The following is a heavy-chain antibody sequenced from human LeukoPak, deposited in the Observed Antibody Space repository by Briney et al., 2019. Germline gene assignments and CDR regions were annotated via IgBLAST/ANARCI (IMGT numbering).Heavy chain of an antibody. CDR1: GFTFSSYW. CDR3: ARVSYYYMDV. Sequence: GGSLRLSCAASGFTFSSYWMHWVRQAPGKGLVWVSRISSDGSSTTYADSVKGRFTISRDNAKNTLYLQMNSLRAEDTAVYYCARVSYYYMDVWGKGTTVTVSS. D-gene: IGHD2/OR15-2a*01. J-gene: IGHJ6*03. CDR2: ISSDGSST. V-gene: IGHV3-74*01.